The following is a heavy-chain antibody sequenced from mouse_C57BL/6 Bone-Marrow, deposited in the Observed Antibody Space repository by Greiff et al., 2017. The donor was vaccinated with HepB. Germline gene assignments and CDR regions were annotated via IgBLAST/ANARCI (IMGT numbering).Heavy chain of an antibody. CDR2: INPSNGGT. J-gene: IGHJ2*01. D-gene: IGHD1-1*01. Sequence: QVQLQQSGTELVKPGASVKLSCKASGYTFTSYWMHWVKQRPGQGLEWIGNINPSNGGTNYNEKFKSKATLTVDKSSSTAYMQLSSLTSEDSAVYYCRFITTVVRNPYFDYWGQGTTLTVSS. CDR1: GYTFTSYW. V-gene: IGHV1-53*01. CDR3: RFITTVVRNPYFDY.